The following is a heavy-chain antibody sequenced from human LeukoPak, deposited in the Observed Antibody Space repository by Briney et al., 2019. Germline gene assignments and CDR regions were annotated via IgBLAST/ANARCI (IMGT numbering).Heavy chain of an antibody. D-gene: IGHD2-2*01. J-gene: IGHJ4*02. CDR2: ISGSGGST. Sequence: PGGSLRLSCAASGFSFSGYAMSWVRQTPGKGLEWVSVISGSGGSTYYADSIKGRFTISRDSSKNTLYLQMNSLRAEDTAVYYCAKYQRAYQLHDAGFADYWGQGTLVTVSS. CDR1: GFSFSGYA. V-gene: IGHV3-23*01. CDR3: AKYQRAYQLHDAGFADY.